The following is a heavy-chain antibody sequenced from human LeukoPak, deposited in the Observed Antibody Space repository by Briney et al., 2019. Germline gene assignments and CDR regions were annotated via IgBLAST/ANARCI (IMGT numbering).Heavy chain of an antibody. V-gene: IGHV3-48*04. CDR1: GFSFSIHN. CDR3: ARAGGYSYGSHFDY. J-gene: IGHJ4*02. Sequence: GGSLRLSCAASGFSFSIHNMNWVRQAPGKGLEWVSYISSSSSTIYYADSVKGRFTISRDNAKNSLYLQMNSLRAADTAVYYCARAGGYSYGSHFDYWGQGTLVTVSS. D-gene: IGHD5-18*01. CDR2: ISSSSSTI.